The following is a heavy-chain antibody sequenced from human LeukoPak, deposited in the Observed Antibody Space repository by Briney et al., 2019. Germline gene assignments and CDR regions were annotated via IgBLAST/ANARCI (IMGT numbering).Heavy chain of an antibody. V-gene: IGHV1-8*01. CDR1: GYTFTSYD. CDR3: ARSGGYPMIFGVVIIQDYYYYGMDV. D-gene: IGHD3/OR15-3a*01. J-gene: IGHJ6*02. Sequence: ASVKVSCKASGYTFTSYDINWVRQATGQGLEWMGWMNPNSGNTGYAQKFQGRVTMTRNTSISTAYMELSSLRSEDTAVYYCARSGGYPMIFGVVIIQDYYYYGMDVWGQGTTVTVSS. CDR2: MNPNSGNT.